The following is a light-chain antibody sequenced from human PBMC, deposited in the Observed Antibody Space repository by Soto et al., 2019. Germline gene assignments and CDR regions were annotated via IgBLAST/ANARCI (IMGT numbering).Light chain of an antibody. CDR2: KAS. CDR3: QQYQIYSGT. V-gene: IGKV1-5*03. CDR1: QTIDSW. Sequence: DLPSTQSPSTLSASVGDRVTITCRASQTIDSWLAWYQQRPGKPPNLLIYKASTLASGVPSRFSGSGSGTELTLTINSLQPDDGATDYGQQYQIYSGTFCQGTKVDNK. J-gene: IGKJ1*01.